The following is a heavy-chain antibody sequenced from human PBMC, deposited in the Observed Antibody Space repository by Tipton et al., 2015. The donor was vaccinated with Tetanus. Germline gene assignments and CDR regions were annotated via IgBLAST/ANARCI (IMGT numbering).Heavy chain of an antibody. Sequence: TLSLTCAVYAGSFSGYYWTWIRQSPGEGLEWIGYIYYSGSTNYSPSLKSRVTISIDTSKSQFSLKMTSVTAADTGMYYCARLSSPFFGAFFMWGQGTMVTVSS. J-gene: IGHJ3*02. CDR2: IYYSGST. CDR1: AGSFSGYY. D-gene: IGHD3-3*01. CDR3: ARLSSPFFGAFFM. V-gene: IGHV4-34*01.